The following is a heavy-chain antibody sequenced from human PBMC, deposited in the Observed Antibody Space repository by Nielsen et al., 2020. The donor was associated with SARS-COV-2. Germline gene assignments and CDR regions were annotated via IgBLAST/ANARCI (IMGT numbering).Heavy chain of an antibody. V-gene: IGHV4-31*03. Sequence: SETLSLTCTVSGGSTSRSVFSLSWIRHHPGKGLEWIGYIYFSGRTCYNPSLKSRVTISVDTSKNQFSLSLRSVTAADTAVYYCARESSGYDHYNYGMDVWGQGTTVTVSS. D-gene: IGHD5-12*01. CDR1: GGSTSRSVFS. CDR2: IYFSGRT. J-gene: IGHJ6*02. CDR3: ARESSGYDHYNYGMDV.